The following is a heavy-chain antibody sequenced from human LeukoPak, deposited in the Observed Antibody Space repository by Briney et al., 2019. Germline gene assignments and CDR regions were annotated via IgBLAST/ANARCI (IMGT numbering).Heavy chain of an antibody. CDR3: ARDREQQLVLSADY. Sequence: ASVKVSCKASGGTFSSYGISWVRQAPGQGLEWMGIINPSGGTTSYAQKFQGRVTMTRDTSTSTVYMELSSLRSEDTAVYYCARDREQQLVLSADYWGQGTLVTVSS. D-gene: IGHD6-13*01. CDR1: GGTFSSYG. J-gene: IGHJ4*02. V-gene: IGHV1-46*01. CDR2: INPSGGTT.